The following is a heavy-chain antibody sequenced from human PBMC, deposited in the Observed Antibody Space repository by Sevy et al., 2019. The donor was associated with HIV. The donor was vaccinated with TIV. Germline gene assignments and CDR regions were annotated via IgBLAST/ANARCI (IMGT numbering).Heavy chain of an antibody. D-gene: IGHD6-25*01. CDR2: ISYGGNHR. V-gene: IGHV3-30*18. CDR3: AKDSHPDITATGNKWFDS. Sequence: GRSLRLSCVASGLVFRDYGMHWVRQAPGKGLEWVAVISYGGNHRYYADSVRDRFTISRDNFKNTVFLEMNSLTVEDTAVYYCAKDSHPDITATGNKWFDSWGQGSRVTVSS. J-gene: IGHJ5*01. CDR1: GLVFRDYG.